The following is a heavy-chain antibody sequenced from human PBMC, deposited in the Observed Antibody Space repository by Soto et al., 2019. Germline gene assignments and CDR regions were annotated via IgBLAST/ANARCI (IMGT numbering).Heavy chain of an antibody. J-gene: IGHJ6*02. CDR2: IIPIFGTA. V-gene: IGHV1-69*12. D-gene: IGHD5-18*01. CDR1: GGTFSSYA. Sequence: QVQLVQSGAEVKKPGSSVKVSCKASGGTFSSYAISWVRQAPGQGLEWMGGIIPIFGTANYAQKFQGRVTITADEATSTAYMELSSLRSEDTAVYYCARDGVDTAMVDYYYYGRDVWGQGTTVTVSS. CDR3: ARDGVDTAMVDYYYYGRDV.